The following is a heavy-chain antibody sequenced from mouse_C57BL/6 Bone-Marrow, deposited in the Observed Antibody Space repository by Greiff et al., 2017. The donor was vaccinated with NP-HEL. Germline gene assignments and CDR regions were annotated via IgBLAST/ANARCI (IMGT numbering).Heavy chain of an antibody. D-gene: IGHD2-1*01. CDR3: ARWDYGNGRYFDV. CDR2: INPNYGTT. CDR1: GYSFTDYN. Sequence: VQLQQSGPELVKPGASVKISCKASGYSFTDYNMNWVKQSNGKSLELIGVINPNYGTTSYNQKFKGKATLTVDQASSTAYMQLNSLTSEDSAVYYCARWDYGNGRYFDVWGTGTTVTVSS. J-gene: IGHJ1*03. V-gene: IGHV1-39*01.